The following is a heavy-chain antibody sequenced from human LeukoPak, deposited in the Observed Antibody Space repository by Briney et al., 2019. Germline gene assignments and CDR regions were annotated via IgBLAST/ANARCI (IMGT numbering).Heavy chain of an antibody. CDR3: ARDLRGVPAAITLAG. CDR1: GYSLTDFS. J-gene: IGHJ4*02. D-gene: IGHD2-2*02. V-gene: IGHV1-2*02. Sequence: ASVKVSCKVSGYSLTDFSMHWVRQAPGQGLEWMGWINPNSGGTNYAQKFQGRVTMTRDTSISTAYMELSRLRSDDTAVYYCARDLRGVPAAITLAGWGQGTLVTVSS. CDR2: INPNSGGT.